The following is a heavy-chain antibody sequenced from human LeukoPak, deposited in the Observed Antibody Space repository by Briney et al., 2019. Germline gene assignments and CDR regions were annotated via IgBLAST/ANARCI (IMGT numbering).Heavy chain of an antibody. CDR2: IKRDGSEK. CDR3: AILHDGDYMDV. D-gene: IGHD3-16*01. J-gene: IGHJ6*03. CDR1: GVTLSSFW. V-gene: IGHV3-7*01. Sequence: GGSLRLSCAASGVTLSSFWMSWGRQAPGKGLGCVANIKRDGSEKYYVDSVKGRFTISRDNAKNSLYLQMNSLRAEDTAVYYCAILHDGDYMDVWGKGTTVTVSS.